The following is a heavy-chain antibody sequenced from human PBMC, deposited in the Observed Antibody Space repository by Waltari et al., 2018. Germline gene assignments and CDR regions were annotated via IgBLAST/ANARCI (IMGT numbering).Heavy chain of an antibody. CDR2: ISYDGSNK. J-gene: IGHJ6*03. D-gene: IGHD3-10*01. Sequence: QVQLVESGGGVVQPGRSLRLSCAASGFTFSSYGMHWVRQAPGQGLEWVAVISYDGSNKYYADSVKGRFTISRDNSKNTLYLQMNSLRAEDTAVYYCAKPPGYGSGSSFYYYYYMDVWGKGTTVTVSS. CDR1: GFTFSSYG. V-gene: IGHV3-30*18. CDR3: AKPPGYGSGSSFYYYYYMDV.